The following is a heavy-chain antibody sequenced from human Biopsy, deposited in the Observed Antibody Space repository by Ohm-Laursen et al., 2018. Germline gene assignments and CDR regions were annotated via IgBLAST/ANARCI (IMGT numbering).Heavy chain of an antibody. V-gene: IGHV1-18*01. Sequence: ASVTVSCKASGYTFTNYGISWVRQAPGQGLEWMGWISPYNGDTDYAQKLQGRVTMTTDTSTSTAYMDLRSLRSADTAVYYCARDRWPHVTLLGLVVFDFWGQGTLVIVSS. CDR3: ARDRWPHVTLLGLVVFDF. CDR2: ISPYNGDT. J-gene: IGHJ4*02. CDR1: GYTFTNYG. D-gene: IGHD3-3*01.